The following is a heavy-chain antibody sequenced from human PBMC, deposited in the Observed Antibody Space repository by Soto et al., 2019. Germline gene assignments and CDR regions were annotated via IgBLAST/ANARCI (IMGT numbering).Heavy chain of an antibody. CDR1: RAPVILDHHD. CDR2: IYSSGST. CDR3: ARTWHKKGEIPGNFDS. J-gene: IGHJ4*02. Sequence: LSLTCPVSRAPVILDHHDWNWIPKSPGKGLECIGFIYSSGSTNDSPSLKSRVTMALDTSKNQFSLRLTSVTAADTAIYYCARTWHKKGEIPGNFDSWGQGTLVTGSS. D-gene: IGHD3-16*01. V-gene: IGHV4-61*01.